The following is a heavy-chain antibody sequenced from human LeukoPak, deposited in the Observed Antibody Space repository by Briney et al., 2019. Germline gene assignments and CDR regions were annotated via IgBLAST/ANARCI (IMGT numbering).Heavy chain of an antibody. Sequence: PGGSLRLSCVASGFNFNNNWMAWVRQAPGKGPELVAHINHDGRHTGYVDSVKGRFTISRDNAKSSLYLQLYSLRAEDTAMYYCAKYLSRAFDCWGQGSMITVSS. J-gene: IGHJ4*02. D-gene: IGHD2/OR15-2a*01. CDR3: AKYLSRAFDC. V-gene: IGHV3-7*01. CDR1: GFNFNNNW. CDR2: INHDGRHT.